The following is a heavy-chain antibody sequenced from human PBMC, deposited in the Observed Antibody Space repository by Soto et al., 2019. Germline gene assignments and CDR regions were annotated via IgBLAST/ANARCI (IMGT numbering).Heavy chain of an antibody. Sequence: QVQLVQSGAEVKKPGASVKVSCRTSGYTFKHYYIHWVRQAPGQGLEWLGIINPASASTNYAQEFQDRVTLTMDTSTTTVYMELSGLRAEDTAIFYCARDLAAGDHWSQGTLVTVSS. J-gene: IGHJ4*02. D-gene: IGHD6-13*01. CDR2: INPASAST. V-gene: IGHV1-46*02. CDR3: ARDLAAGDH. CDR1: GYTFKHYY.